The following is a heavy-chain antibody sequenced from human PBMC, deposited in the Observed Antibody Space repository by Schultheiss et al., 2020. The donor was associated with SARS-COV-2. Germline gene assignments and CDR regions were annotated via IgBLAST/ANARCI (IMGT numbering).Heavy chain of an antibody. D-gene: IGHD3-9*01. CDR1: GGSISSYY. CDR2: INHSGST. V-gene: IGHV4-34*01. CDR3: ARAGRGYYDTDAFDI. Sequence: SETLSLTCTVSGGSISSYYWSWIRQHPGKGLEWIGEINHSGSTNYNPSLKSRVTISVDTSKNQFSLKLSSVTAADTAVYYCARAGRGYYDTDAFDIWGQGTMVTVSS. J-gene: IGHJ3*02.